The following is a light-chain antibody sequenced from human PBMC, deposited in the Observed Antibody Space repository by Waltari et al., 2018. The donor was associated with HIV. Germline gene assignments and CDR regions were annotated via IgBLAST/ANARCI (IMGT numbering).Light chain of an antibody. Sequence: DIVMTQSPDSLAVSLGERATINCKSSQSILYSSNNKNFLSWFQQKPGQPPRLLIYWASTREFGVPDRFSGSGSETDFTLTINSLQAEDVAVDYCQQFYATPWTFGPGTRVDIK. CDR3: QQFYATPWT. J-gene: IGKJ3*01. V-gene: IGKV4-1*01. CDR2: WAS. CDR1: QSILYSSNNKNF.